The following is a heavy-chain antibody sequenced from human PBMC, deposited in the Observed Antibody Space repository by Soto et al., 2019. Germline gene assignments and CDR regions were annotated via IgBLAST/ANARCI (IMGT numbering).Heavy chain of an antibody. CDR3: ALSNWNYGRAYNWFDP. CDR2: TYYRSKWYN. V-gene: IGHV6-1*01. Sequence: PSQTLSLTCAISGDSVSSNSAAWNWIRHSPSRGLEWLGRTYYRSKWYNDYAVSVKSRITINPDTSKNQFSLQLNSVTPEDTAVYYCALSNWNYGRAYNWFDPWGQGTLVTVSS. J-gene: IGHJ5*02. CDR1: GDSVSSNSAA. D-gene: IGHD1-7*01.